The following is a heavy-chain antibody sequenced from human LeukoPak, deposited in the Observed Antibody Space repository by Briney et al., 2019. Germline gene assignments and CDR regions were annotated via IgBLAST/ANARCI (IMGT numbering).Heavy chain of an antibody. V-gene: IGHV3-53*01. D-gene: IGHD3-9*01. CDR3: AREVVSTPSYFES. Sequence: QPGGSLRLTCAASGFSVSDSYMYWVRQAPGKGLEWVSFFHRGDNTYYCESVRGRFTISRDISKNTVSLLMNSLIADDTAVYYCAREVVSTPSYFESWGQGTLVTVSS. CDR1: GFSVSDSY. J-gene: IGHJ4*02. CDR2: FHRGDNT.